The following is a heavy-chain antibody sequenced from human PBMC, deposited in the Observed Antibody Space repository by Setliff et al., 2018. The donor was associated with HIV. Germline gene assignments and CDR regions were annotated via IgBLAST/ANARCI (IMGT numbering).Heavy chain of an antibody. J-gene: IGHJ4*02. Sequence: ETLSLPCTVSGDSITSYYWTWIRQPPGKGLEWIGHIYYTGSTNYNPSLKSRVTISLDTSKNQFSLNLNSVTAADTAVYYCVRGNPDYDILTGYWSYYFDYWGQGTLVTVSS. V-gene: IGHV4-59*01. CDR3: VRGNPDYDILTGYWSYYFDY. CDR1: GDSITSYY. D-gene: IGHD3-9*01. CDR2: IYYTGST.